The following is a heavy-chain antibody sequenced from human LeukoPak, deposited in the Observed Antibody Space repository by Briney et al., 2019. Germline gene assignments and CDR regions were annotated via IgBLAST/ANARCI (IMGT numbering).Heavy chain of an antibody. CDR3: AREAFTTVTSATDAFDI. J-gene: IGHJ3*02. D-gene: IGHD4-17*01. CDR2: INPNSGGT. Sequence: ASVKVSCKASGYTFTDYYIHWVRQAPGQGLEWMGWINPNSGGTNSAQKFQGRVTMTRDTSISTAYMELSRLRSDDTAVYYCAREAFTTVTSATDAFDIWGQGTMVTVSS. V-gene: IGHV1-2*02. CDR1: GYTFTDYY.